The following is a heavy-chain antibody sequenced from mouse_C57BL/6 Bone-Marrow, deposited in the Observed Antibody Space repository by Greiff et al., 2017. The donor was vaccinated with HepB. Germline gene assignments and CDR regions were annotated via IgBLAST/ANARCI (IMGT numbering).Heavy chain of an antibody. CDR3: ARYGDGGFAY. D-gene: IGHD2-13*01. Sequence: QVQLQQPGAELVRPGSSVKLSCKASGYTFTSYWITWVKQRPGQGLEWIGDIYPGSGSTNYNEKFKSKATLTVDTSSSTAYMQLSSLTSEDSAVYDCARYGDGGFAYWGQGTLVTVSA. CDR1: GYTFTSYW. J-gene: IGHJ3*01. V-gene: IGHV1-55*01. CDR2: IYPGSGST.